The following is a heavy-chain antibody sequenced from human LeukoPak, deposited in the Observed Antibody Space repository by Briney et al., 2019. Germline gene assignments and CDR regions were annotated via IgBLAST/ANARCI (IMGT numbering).Heavy chain of an antibody. CDR3: ARQDISGHYDY. Sequence: SETLSLTCTVSGGSISSSSYYWGWIRQPPRKGLEWIGSLYYSGITYYTPSLKSRVSIFVDTSKNQFSLRLSSVTAADTAVYYCARQDISGHYDYWGQGTLAPVSS. J-gene: IGHJ4*02. CDR2: LYYSGIT. CDR1: GGSISSSSYY. D-gene: IGHD3-22*01. V-gene: IGHV4-39*01.